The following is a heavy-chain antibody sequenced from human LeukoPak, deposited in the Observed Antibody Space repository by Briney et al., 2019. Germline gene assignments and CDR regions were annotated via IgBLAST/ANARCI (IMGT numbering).Heavy chain of an antibody. CDR1: GFTFSSHW. Sequence: GGSLRLSCAASGFTFSSHWMSWVRQAPGKGLEWVANIKKDGSEKYYVDAVKGRFTISRDNAKNSLYLQMNSLRAEDTAVYYCAELGITVIGGVWGKGTTVTISS. CDR2: IKKDGSEK. J-gene: IGHJ6*04. CDR3: AELGITVIGGV. V-gene: IGHV3-7*01. D-gene: IGHD3-10*02.